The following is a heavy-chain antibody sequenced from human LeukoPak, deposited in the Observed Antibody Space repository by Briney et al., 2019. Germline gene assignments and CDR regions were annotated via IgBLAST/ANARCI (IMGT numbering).Heavy chain of an antibody. J-gene: IGHJ4*02. CDR2: IKQDGSEK. CDR1: GFTFSSYW. D-gene: IGHD3-10*01. V-gene: IGHV3-7*01. CDR3: ASNYGSGSYVVNFDY. Sequence: GGSLRLSCAASGFTFSSYWMSWVRQAPGKGLEWVANIKQDGSEKYYEDSVKGRFTISRDNAKNSLYLQMNSLRAEDTAVYYCASNYGSGSYVVNFDYWGQGTLVTVSS.